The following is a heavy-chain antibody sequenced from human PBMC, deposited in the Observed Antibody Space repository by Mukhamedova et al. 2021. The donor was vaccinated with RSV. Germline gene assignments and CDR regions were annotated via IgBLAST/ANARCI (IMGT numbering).Heavy chain of an antibody. J-gene: IGHJ4*02. D-gene: IGHD6-19*01. CDR3: ARTPARGWDYFDY. Sequence: QWYQRRVTMTRNTSISTAYMELSSLRSEDTAVYYCARTPARGWDYFDYWGQGTLVTVSS. V-gene: IGHV1-8*01.